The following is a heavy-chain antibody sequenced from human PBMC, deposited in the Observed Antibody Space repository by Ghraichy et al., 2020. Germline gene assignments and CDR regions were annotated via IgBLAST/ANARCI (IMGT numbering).Heavy chain of an antibody. V-gene: IGHV1-18*04. CDR1: GYTFTSYG. D-gene: IGHD3-22*01. J-gene: IGHJ3*02. Sequence: ASVKVSCRASGYTFTSYGVNWVRQAPGQGLEWLGWISGYNGNTDYAQRFQGRATMTADSSTSTAYMELRSLRFDDTAVYFCARGGVGFYDSSGHYRTSDPLDIWGQGTMVTVSS. CDR2: ISGYNGNT. CDR3: ARGGVGFYDSSGHYRTSDPLDI.